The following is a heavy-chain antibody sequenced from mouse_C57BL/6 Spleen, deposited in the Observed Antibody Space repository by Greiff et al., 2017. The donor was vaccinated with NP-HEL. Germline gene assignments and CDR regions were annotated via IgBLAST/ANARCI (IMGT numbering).Heavy chain of an antibody. Sequence: EVKLMESGGGLVKPGGSLKLSCAASGFTFSSYAMSWVRQTPEKRLEWVATISDGGSYTYYPDNVKGRFTISRDNAKNNLYLQMSHLKSEDTAMYYCARDGALITTVVYFDYWGQGTTLTVSS. D-gene: IGHD1-1*01. CDR3: ARDGALITTVVYFDY. J-gene: IGHJ2*01. CDR2: ISDGGSYT. CDR1: GFTFSSYA. V-gene: IGHV5-4*01.